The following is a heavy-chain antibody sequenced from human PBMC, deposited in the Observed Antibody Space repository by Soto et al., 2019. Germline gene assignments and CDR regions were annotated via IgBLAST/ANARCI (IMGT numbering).Heavy chain of an antibody. D-gene: IGHD3-3*01. CDR1: GGTISGYY. Sequence: SETLSLTCSVSGGTISGYYWTWIRQPAGKGLEWIGRIYSSGNTKYNPSLQSRVTMSLDTSNNKFSLRLTSVTAADTAVYYCARGQRFSEWFDPWGQGTLGTASS. V-gene: IGHV4-4*07. CDR2: IYSSGNT. J-gene: IGHJ5*02. CDR3: ARGQRFSEWFDP.